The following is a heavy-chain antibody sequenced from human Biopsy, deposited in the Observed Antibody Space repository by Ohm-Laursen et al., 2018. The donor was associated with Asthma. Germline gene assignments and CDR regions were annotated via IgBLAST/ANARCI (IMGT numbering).Heavy chain of an antibody. J-gene: IGHJ4*02. CDR2: IDWEEDK. CDR3: TRHNDY. Sequence: TQTLTLTCSFSGFSLSSSGANVNWIRQPPGKALEWLARIDWEEDKFYSTSPRTRLTISKGSSEDQVVLTMTNMGPVDTATYYCTRHNDYWGPGTLVTVSS. V-gene: IGHV2-70*04. CDR1: GFSLSSSGAN. D-gene: IGHD1-14*01.